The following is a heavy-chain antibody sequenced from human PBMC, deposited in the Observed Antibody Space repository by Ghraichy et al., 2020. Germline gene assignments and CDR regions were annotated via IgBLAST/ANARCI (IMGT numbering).Heavy chain of an antibody. CDR3: ARVANWGSAGGYFDL. D-gene: IGHD7-27*01. Sequence: GGSLRLSCAASGFTFSSYWMSWVRQAPGKGLEWVANIKQHGSEKYYVDSEKGRFTISRDNAKNSLYLQMNSLRAEDTAVYYCARVANWGSAGGYFDLWGRGTLVTVSS. CDR2: IKQHGSEK. V-gene: IGHV3-7*01. CDR1: GFTFSSYW. J-gene: IGHJ2*01.